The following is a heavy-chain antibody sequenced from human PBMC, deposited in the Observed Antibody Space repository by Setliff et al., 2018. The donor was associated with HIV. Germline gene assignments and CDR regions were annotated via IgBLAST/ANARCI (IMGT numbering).Heavy chain of an antibody. V-gene: IGHV4-61*02. CDR3: ARGSYTVRIDY. Sequence: SETLSLTCTVSGGSTTSGSYYWSWIRQPVGKGLEWIGRIYSNGRTTHNPSLKSRVTISRDTSENQFSLRLSSVTAADTAVYYCARGSYTVRIDYWGQGTRVTVSS. CDR1: GGSTTSGSYY. J-gene: IGHJ4*02. CDR2: IYSNGRT. D-gene: IGHD3-10*01.